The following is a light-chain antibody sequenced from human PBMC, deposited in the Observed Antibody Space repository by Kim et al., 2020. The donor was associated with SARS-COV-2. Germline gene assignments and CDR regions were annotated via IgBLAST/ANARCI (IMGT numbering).Light chain of an antibody. J-gene: IGKJ1*01. CDR3: QRINNGPRT. Sequence: EIVMTQSPATLSVSPGERATLSCRASQSVSSNLAWYQQKPGQAPRLLIYGASTRATGIPARFSGSGSGTEFTLTISGLQSEDFAVYYFQRINNGPRTLCQGTKGEI. CDR1: QSVSSN. V-gene: IGKV3-15*01. CDR2: GAS.